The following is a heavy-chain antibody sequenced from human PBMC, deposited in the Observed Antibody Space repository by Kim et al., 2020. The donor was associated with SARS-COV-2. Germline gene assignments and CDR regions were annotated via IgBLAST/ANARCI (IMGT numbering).Heavy chain of an antibody. CDR2: ISWDGGST. CDR1: GFTFDDYT. D-gene: IGHD1-26*01. J-gene: IGHJ4*02. CDR3: AKDIGGASSY. V-gene: IGHV3-43*01. Sequence: GGSLRLSCAASGFTFDDYTMHWVRQAPGKGLEWVSLISWDGGSTYYADSVKGRFTISRDNSKNSLYLQMNSLRTEDTALYYCAKDIGGASSYWGQGTLVTVSS.